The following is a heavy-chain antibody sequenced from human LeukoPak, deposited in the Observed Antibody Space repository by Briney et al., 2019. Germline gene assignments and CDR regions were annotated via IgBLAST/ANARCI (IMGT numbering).Heavy chain of an antibody. J-gene: IGHJ5*02. Sequence: GSLSLSFAASGFTFSSYWMSWVRPAPGKGLEWVANIKQDGSEKYYVDSVKGRFTISRDNAKNSLYLQMNSLRAEDTAVYYCAREQEIAAAPWFDPWGQGTLVTVSS. CDR2: IKQDGSEK. CDR1: GFTFSSYW. D-gene: IGHD6-13*01. V-gene: IGHV3-7*01. CDR3: AREQEIAAAPWFDP.